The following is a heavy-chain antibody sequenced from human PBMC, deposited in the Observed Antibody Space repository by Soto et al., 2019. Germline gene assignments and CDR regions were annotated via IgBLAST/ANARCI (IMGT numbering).Heavy chain of an antibody. CDR1: GFTFSSYG. J-gene: IGHJ4*02. D-gene: IGHD1-26*01. CDR3: ATSTGAPGNY. CDR2: ISYDGSKG. Sequence: GGSLRLSCAASGFTFSSYGMHWVRQAPGKGLEWVAVISYDGSKGYYADSVKGRFTISRDNSKNTLYLQMDSLRAEDAAVYYCATSTGAPGNYWGQGTLVTVSS. V-gene: IGHV3-30*03.